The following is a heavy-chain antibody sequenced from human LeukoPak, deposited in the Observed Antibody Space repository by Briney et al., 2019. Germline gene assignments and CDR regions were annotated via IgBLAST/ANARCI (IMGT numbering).Heavy chain of an antibody. Sequence: GGSLRLSCAASGFTFSSYEMNWVRQAPGKGLEWVSYISSSGSTIYYADSVKGRFTISRDNAKNSLYLQMNSLRAEDTAVYYCASTEGSYDILTGCYHNDYWGQGTLVTVSS. CDR1: GFTFSSYE. CDR2: ISSSGSTI. V-gene: IGHV3-48*03. CDR3: ASTEGSYDILTGCYHNDY. J-gene: IGHJ4*02. D-gene: IGHD3-9*01.